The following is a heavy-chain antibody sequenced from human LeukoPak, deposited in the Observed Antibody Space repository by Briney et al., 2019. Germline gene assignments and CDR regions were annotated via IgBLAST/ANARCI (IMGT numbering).Heavy chain of an antibody. Sequence: SETLSLTCTVSGGSISSYYWSWIRQPPGKGLEWIGYIYTSGSTNYNPSLKSRVTISVDTSKNQFSLKLSSVTAADTAVYYCARPNHGYYLGDWFDPWGQGTLVTVSS. D-gene: IGHD4-17*01. CDR1: GGSISSYY. CDR2: IYTSGST. CDR3: ARPNHGYYLGDWFDP. J-gene: IGHJ5*02. V-gene: IGHV4-4*09.